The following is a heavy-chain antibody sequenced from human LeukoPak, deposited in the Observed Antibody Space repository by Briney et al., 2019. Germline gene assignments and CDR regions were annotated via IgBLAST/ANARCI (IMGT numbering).Heavy chain of an antibody. CDR2: IYYSGST. CDR1: GGSISSSSYY. Sequence: PSETLSLTCTVSGGSISSSSYYWGWIRQPPGEGLEWIGSIYYSGSTYYNPSLKSRVTISVDTSKNQFSLKLSSVTAADTAVYYCARTMVRGVFDYWGQGTLVTVSS. CDR3: ARTMVRGVFDY. V-gene: IGHV4-39*01. D-gene: IGHD3-10*01. J-gene: IGHJ4*02.